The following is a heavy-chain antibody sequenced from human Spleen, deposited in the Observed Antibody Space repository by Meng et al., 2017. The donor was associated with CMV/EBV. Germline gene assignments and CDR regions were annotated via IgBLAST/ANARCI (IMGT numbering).Heavy chain of an antibody. V-gene: IGHV3-15*01. J-gene: IGHJ4*02. Sequence: SGFTFSNAWMSWVRQAPGKGLEWVGRIKSKTDGGTTDYAAPVKGRFTISRDDSKNTLYLQMNSLKTEDTAVYYCTTDSIRFLELVGYWGQGTLVTVSS. CDR1: GFTFSNAW. CDR3: TTDSIRFLELVGY. CDR2: IKSKTDGGTT. D-gene: IGHD3-3*01.